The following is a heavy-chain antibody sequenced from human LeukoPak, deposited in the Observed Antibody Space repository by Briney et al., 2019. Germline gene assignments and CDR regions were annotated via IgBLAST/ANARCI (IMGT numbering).Heavy chain of an antibody. Sequence: GGSLRLSCAASGFTFSSYWMHWVRQAPGKGLVWVSRINSDGSSTSYADSVKGRFTISRDNAKNTLYLQMNSLRAEDTAVYYCAYSGRGINFDYWGQRNLVTVSS. V-gene: IGHV3-74*01. CDR2: INSDGSST. D-gene: IGHD2-21*01. CDR3: AYSGRGINFDY. J-gene: IGHJ4*02. CDR1: GFTFSSYW.